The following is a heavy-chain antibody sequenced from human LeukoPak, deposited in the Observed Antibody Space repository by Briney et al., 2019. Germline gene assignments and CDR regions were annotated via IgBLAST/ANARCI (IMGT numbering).Heavy chain of an antibody. CDR1: GGSIISGDFY. CDR2: IYYSGST. D-gene: IGHD1-14*01. J-gene: IGHJ6*02. CDR3: ARITGYYGMDV. Sequence: PSQTLSLTCTVSGGSIISGDFYWIWIRQPPGKGLEWIGYIYYSGSTYYNPSLKSRVTMSVDTSKNQFSLKLSSVTAVDTAVYYCARITGYYGMDVWGQGTTVTVSS. V-gene: IGHV4-30-4*01.